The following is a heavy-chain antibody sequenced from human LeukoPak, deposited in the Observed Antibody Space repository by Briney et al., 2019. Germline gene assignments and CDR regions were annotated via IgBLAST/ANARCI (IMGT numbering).Heavy chain of an antibody. Sequence: GGSLRLSCAASGFTFSSYAMSWVRQAPGKAPEWVSAISGSGGSTYYADSVKGRFTISRDNSKNTLYLQMNSLRAEDTAVYYCAKGFSNESPFDYWGQGTLVTVSS. V-gene: IGHV3-23*01. CDR3: AKGFSNESPFDY. CDR2: ISGSGGST. J-gene: IGHJ4*02. CDR1: GFTFSSYA.